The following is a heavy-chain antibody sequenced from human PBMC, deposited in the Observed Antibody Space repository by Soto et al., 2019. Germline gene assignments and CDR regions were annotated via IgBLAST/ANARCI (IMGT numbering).Heavy chain of an antibody. CDR1: GFRFDEYA. V-gene: IGHV3-9*01. CDR3: ATIVTRHCLVPVFDQ. CDR2: ISWDSCSI. D-gene: IGHD2-21*01. Sequence: QLVESGGGLVQPGRSLRLSCVASGFRFDEYAIHWVRQAPGKGLEWVSGISWDSCSINYSGSVRGRVTVSRDNAKNSLYLYMTSLRAEDTAISYGATIVTRHCLVPVFDQWGQGAIVAVSS. J-gene: IGHJ4*02.